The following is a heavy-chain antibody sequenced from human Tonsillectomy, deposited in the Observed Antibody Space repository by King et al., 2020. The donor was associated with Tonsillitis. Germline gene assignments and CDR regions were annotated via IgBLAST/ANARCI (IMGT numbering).Heavy chain of an antibody. CDR1: GGSISSGGYS. Sequence: QLQLQESGSGLVKPSQTLSLTCAVSGGSISSGGYSWSWIRQPPGKGLEWIGYIYHSGSTYYNPSLKSRVTISVNRSKNQFSLKLSSVTAADTAVYYCARAISSSFTYGMDVWGQGTTVTVSS. J-gene: IGHJ6*02. CDR2: IYHSGST. CDR3: ARAISSSFTYGMDV. D-gene: IGHD6-6*01. V-gene: IGHV4-30-2*01.